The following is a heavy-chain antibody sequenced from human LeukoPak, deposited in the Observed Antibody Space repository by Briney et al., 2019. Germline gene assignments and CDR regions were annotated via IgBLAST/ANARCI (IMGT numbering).Heavy chain of an antibody. J-gene: IGHJ3*01. Sequence: GESLKISCKGSGYIFTLYWIGWVRQMPGKGLEWMGIIYPGDSDTRYSPSFQGQVTISADKSISTAYLQWSSLKASDTAMYYCARQGFRKEITIFGDDAFDVWGQGTMVTVSS. D-gene: IGHD3-3*01. CDR1: GYIFTLYW. CDR2: IYPGDSDT. CDR3: ARQGFRKEITIFGDDAFDV. V-gene: IGHV5-51*01.